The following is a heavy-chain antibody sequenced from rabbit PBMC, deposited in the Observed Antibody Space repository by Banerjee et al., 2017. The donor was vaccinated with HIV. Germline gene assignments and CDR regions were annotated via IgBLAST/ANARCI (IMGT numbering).Heavy chain of an antibody. CDR2: INAVTGKA. J-gene: IGHJ2*01. D-gene: IGHD4-1*01. Sequence: QEQLVEYGGDLVQPEGSLTLTCKASGFSFSNKAVMCWVRQAPGKGLEWIACINAVTGKAVYASWAKGRFPFSKTSATTVTLQMTRLTAADTATFFCARDLDCVIGWNFGWRGPGTLVTVS. V-gene: IGHV1S45*01. CDR3: ARDLDCVIGWNFGW. CDR1: GFSFSNKAV.